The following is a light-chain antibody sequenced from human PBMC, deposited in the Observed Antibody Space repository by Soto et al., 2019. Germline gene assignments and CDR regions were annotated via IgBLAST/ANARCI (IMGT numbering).Light chain of an antibody. V-gene: IGLV2-14*01. CDR2: EVS. J-gene: IGLJ3*02. Sequence: QSALTQPASVSGSPGQSITISCTGTSSDVGGFNYVSWYQQHPGKVPKLMIFEVSYRPSEVSDRFSGSKSGNTASLTISGLQAEDEADYYCSSITSSSTWMFGGGTKLTVL. CDR3: SSITSSSTWM. CDR1: SSDVGGFNY.